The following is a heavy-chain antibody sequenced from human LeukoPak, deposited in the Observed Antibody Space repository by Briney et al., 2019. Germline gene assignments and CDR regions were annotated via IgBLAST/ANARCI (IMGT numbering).Heavy chain of an antibody. J-gene: IGHJ4*02. V-gene: IGHV4-4*07. CDR1: GGSISSYY. CDR2: IYTSGST. CDR3: ARDFSPYSSSWYQVWDY. D-gene: IGHD6-13*01. Sequence: SETLSLTCTVSGGSISSYYWSWIRQPAGKGLEWIGRIYTSGSTNYNPSLKSRVTMSVDTSKNQFSLKLSSVTAADTAVYYCARDFSPYSSSWYQVWDYWGQGTLVTVSS.